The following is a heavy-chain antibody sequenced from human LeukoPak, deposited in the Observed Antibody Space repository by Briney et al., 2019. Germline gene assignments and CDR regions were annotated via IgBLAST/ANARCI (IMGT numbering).Heavy chain of an antibody. D-gene: IGHD5/OR15-5a*01. Sequence: GGSLRLSCAASGFTFTRYAMTWVRQAPGKGLEWVSGISDSGGSTHYADSVKGRFTISRDNSKNTLYLQMNSLRAEDTAVYYCAKDAGFSVYYMDVWGKGTTVTVSS. V-gene: IGHV3-23*01. J-gene: IGHJ6*03. CDR3: AKDAGFSVYYMDV. CDR2: ISDSGGST. CDR1: GFTFTRYA.